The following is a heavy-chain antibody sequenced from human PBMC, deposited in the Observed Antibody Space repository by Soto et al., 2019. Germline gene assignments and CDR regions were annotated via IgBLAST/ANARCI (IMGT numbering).Heavy chain of an antibody. CDR2: ISGYNGDT. D-gene: IGHD4-17*01. Sequence: QVQLVQSGGEVKQPGASVKVSCKTSGYTFTSYGISWVRQAPGQGLEWMGWISGYNGDTKYVHKFQGRVTLTTDTSTNTAYMEVRRLISDDTAVYYCARDWVGDLAYWGQGTLVTVSS. CDR1: GYTFTSYG. V-gene: IGHV1-18*01. CDR3: ARDWVGDLAY. J-gene: IGHJ4*02.